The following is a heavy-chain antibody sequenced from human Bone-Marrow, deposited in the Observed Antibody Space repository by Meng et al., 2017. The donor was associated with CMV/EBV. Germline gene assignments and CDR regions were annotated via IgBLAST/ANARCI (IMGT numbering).Heavy chain of an antibody. Sequence: GSLRLSCTVSGGSISSSSYYWGWIRQPPGKGLEWIGSIYYSGSTYYNPSLKSRVTISVDTSKNQFSLKLSSVTAADTAVYYCAREGAYYDIVTGYYTGFYYYGMDVWGQGTRFTVSS. V-gene: IGHV4-39*07. CDR3: AREGAYYDIVTGYYTGFYYYGMDV. CDR2: IYYSGST. CDR1: GGSISSSSYY. J-gene: IGHJ6*02. D-gene: IGHD3-9*01.